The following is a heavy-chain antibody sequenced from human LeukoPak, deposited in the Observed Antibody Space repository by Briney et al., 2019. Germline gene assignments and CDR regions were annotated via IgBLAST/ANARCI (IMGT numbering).Heavy chain of an antibody. V-gene: IGHV3-23*01. D-gene: IGHD6-13*01. Sequence: GGSLRLSCAASGFSFSIHDMTWVRQAPGKGLEWVSTISNSDNSTYYADSVKGRFTFSRDNSKNTLYLQMNSLRAEDTAIYYCAKDHGSSDWYYFDYWGQGTLVTVSS. CDR2: ISNSDNST. CDR3: AKDHGSSDWYYFDY. J-gene: IGHJ4*02. CDR1: GFSFSIHD.